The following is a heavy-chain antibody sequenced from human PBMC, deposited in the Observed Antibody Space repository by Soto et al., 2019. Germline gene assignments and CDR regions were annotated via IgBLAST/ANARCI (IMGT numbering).Heavy chain of an antibody. CDR1: GGTFSSYA. V-gene: IGHV1-69*06. J-gene: IGHJ5*02. CDR3: ARRIQLWTGWFDP. Sequence: RASVKVSCKASGGTFSSYAISWVRQAPGQGLEWMGGIIPIFGTANYAQKFQGRVTITADKSTSTAYMELSSLRSEDTAVYYCARRIQLWTGWFDPWGQGTLVTVSS. D-gene: IGHD5-18*01. CDR2: IIPIFGTA.